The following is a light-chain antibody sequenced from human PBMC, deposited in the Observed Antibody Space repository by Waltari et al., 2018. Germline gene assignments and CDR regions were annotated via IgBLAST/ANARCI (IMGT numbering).Light chain of an antibody. Sequence: EIVLTQSPGTLSLYPGERATLSCRASQTVSSSYLAWYQQKPGQAPRLLIYGASNRATGIPDRFSGSGSGTDFTLTISRLEPEDFAVFYCQQYGSSPLTFGGGTKVEIK. CDR3: QQYGSSPLT. CDR2: GAS. CDR1: QTVSSSY. J-gene: IGKJ4*01. V-gene: IGKV3-20*01.